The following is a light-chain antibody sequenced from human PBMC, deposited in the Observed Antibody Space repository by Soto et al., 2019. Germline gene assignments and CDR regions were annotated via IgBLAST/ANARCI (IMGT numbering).Light chain of an antibody. CDR1: QSVSSN. J-gene: IGKJ5*01. CDR3: QEYDGAPIT. CDR2: GAS. Sequence: EIVMTQSPATLSVSPGERATLSCRASQSVSSNLAWYQQNPGQAPRLLIYGASTRATGIPARFSGSGSGTEFTLTIARLEPEDFAVYYCQEYDGAPITFGLGTRLEIK. V-gene: IGKV3-15*01.